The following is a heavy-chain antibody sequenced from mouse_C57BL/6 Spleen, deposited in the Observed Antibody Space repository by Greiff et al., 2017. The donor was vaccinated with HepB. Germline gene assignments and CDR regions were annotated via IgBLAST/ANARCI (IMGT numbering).Heavy chain of an antibody. J-gene: IGHJ3*01. D-gene: IGHD2-10*02. CDR2: IDPSDSYT. V-gene: IGHV1-50*01. CDR3: ASEVPYGRFAY. CDR1: GYTFTSYW. Sequence: QVQLQQPGAELVKPGASVKLSCKASGYTFTSYWMQWVKQRPGQGLEWIGEIDPSDSYTNYNQKFKGKATLTVDKSSSTAYMQLSSLTSEDSAVYYCASEVPYGRFAYWGQGTLVTVSA.